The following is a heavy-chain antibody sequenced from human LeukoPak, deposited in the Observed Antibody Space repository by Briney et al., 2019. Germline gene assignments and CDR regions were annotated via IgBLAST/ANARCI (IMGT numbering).Heavy chain of an antibody. CDR1: RFTFSSYS. J-gene: IGHJ4*02. V-gene: IGHV3-21*01. Sequence: GGSLRLSCAASRFTFSSYSMNWVRQAPGKGLEWVSSISSSSSYIYYADSVKGRFTISRDNAKNSLYLQMNSLRAEDTAVYYCARDSRMGFDYWGQGTLVTVSS. CDR3: ARDSRMGFDY. D-gene: IGHD2-15*01. CDR2: ISSSSSYI.